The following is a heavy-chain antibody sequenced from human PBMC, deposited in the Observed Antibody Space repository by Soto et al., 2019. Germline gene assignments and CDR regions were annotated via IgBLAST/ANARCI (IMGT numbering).Heavy chain of an antibody. CDR3: ARGRVVVLLPDSSSMVGNWFDP. D-gene: IGHD2-15*01. CDR1: GYSFSNSG. J-gene: IGHJ5*02. CDR2: ISGYTGKP. Sequence: QVQLVQSGAEVKKPGASVNVSCKTSGYSFSNSGINWVRQAPGQGLEWLGWISGYTGKPLYAREFQGRLTMTTGPSASTAYTELGSLKSDDPAVYFWARGRVVVLLPDSSSMVGNWFDPWGQGTLVTVSS. V-gene: IGHV1-18*01.